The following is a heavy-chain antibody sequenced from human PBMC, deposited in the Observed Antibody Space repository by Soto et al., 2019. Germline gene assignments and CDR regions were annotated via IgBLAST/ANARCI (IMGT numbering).Heavy chain of an antibody. Sequence: QVQLQESGPGLVKPSETLSLTCTVSGGSISRYYWSWIRQPPGKGLEWIGFVYNSGSTYYNPSLRGRVTIAVDTSNNRCSLKLSSVSAADTAVYYCASMGYYYGSGSYPLEYWGQGTLVTVSS. CDR2: VYNSGST. D-gene: IGHD3-10*01. J-gene: IGHJ4*02. CDR1: GGSISRYY. CDR3: ASMGYYYGSGSYPLEY. V-gene: IGHV4-59*08.